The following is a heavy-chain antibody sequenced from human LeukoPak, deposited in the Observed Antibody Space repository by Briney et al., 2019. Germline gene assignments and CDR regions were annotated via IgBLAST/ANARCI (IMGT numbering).Heavy chain of an antibody. CDR1: GFTFNSYG. CDR3: AKRYSSGWYYLDY. D-gene: IGHD6-19*01. Sequence: PGRSLRLSCAASGFTFNSYGMHWVRQAPGKGLEWVAVISYDETDKYYADSVKGRCTVSRDNSKNTLYLQMNSLRAEDTAVYYCAKRYSSGWYYLDYWGQGTLVTVSS. V-gene: IGHV3-30*18. J-gene: IGHJ4*02. CDR2: ISYDETDK.